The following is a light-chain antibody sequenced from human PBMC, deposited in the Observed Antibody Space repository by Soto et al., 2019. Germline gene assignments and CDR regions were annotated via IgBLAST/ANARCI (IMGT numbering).Light chain of an antibody. Sequence: SLPTQHDPMSGVRGLSSHLSFAGTSTDDGGHNYVSWYQQHPGKAPKLMSHDVSNPPPGVSKRCHGSKTRNPAPRSIAGHQAEDEADYYCSTYTSRSRLVFGKGTKGTVL. V-gene: IGLV2-14*03. J-gene: IGLJ1*01. CDR1: STDDGGHNY. CDR2: DVS. CDR3: STYTSRSRLV.